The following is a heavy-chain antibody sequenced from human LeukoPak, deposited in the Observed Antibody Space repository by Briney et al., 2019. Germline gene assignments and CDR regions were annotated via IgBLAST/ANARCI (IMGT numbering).Heavy chain of an antibody. V-gene: IGHV4-31*03. CDR3: ARQDYHGSGSLDY. J-gene: IGHJ4*02. CDR2: IYNSGST. Sequence: SQTLSLTCTVSGGSISSGGYYWTWIRQHPGKGLEWIGNIYNSGSTYYNPSLKSRVTISVDMSKNQFSLKLSSVTAADTAVYYCARQDYHGSGSLDYWGQGTLVTVSS. D-gene: IGHD3-10*01. CDR1: GGSISSGGYY.